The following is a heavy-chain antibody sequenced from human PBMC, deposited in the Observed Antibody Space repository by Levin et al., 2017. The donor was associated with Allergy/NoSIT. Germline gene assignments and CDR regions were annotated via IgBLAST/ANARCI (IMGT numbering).Heavy chain of an antibody. CDR2: ISWNSGSI. Sequence: GGSLRLSCAASGFTFDDYAMHWVRQAPGKGLEWVSGISWNSGSIGYADSVKGRFTISRDNAKNSLYLQMNSLRAEDTALYYCAKDSGILTGGYYYGMDVWGQGTTVTVSS. J-gene: IGHJ6*02. CDR3: AKDSGILTGGYYYGMDV. D-gene: IGHD3-9*01. CDR1: GFTFDDYA. V-gene: IGHV3-9*01.